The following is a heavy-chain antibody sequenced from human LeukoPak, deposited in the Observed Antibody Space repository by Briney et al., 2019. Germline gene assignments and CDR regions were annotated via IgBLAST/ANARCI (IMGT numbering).Heavy chain of an antibody. D-gene: IGHD3-22*01. J-gene: IGHJ5*02. CDR2: INHSGST. CDR3: AAYYYDSSGYYAWFDP. CDR1: GGSFSGYY. Sequence: PSETLSLTCAVSGGSFSGYYWSWIRPPPGKGLEWIGEINHSGSTNYNPSLKSRVTISVDTSKNQFSLKLSSVTAADTAVYYCAAYYYDSSGYYAWFDPWGQGTLVTVSS. V-gene: IGHV4-34*01.